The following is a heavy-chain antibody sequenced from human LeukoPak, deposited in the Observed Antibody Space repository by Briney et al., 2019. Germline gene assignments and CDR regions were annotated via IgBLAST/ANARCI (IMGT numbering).Heavy chain of an antibody. CDR3: ATMGYGDTVKDYYYGMDV. D-gene: IGHD4-17*01. V-gene: IGHV4-59*01. CDR2: IYYSGST. J-gene: IGHJ6*02. CDR1: GGSISSYY. Sequence: SETLSLTCTVSGGSISSYYWSWIRQPPGKGLEWIGYIYYSGSTNYNPSLKNRVTISVDTSKNQFSLKLSSVTAADTAVYYCATMGYGDTVKDYYYGMDVWGQGTSVTVSS.